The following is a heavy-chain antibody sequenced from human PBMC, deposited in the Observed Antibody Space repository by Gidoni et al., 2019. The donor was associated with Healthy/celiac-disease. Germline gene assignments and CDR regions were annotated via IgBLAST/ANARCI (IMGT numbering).Heavy chain of an antibody. Sequence: SVKGRFTISRDNAKNTLYLQMNSLRAEDTAVYYCARDREYYDILTGYYYYGMDVWGQGTTVTVSS. V-gene: IGHV3-74*01. CDR3: ARDREYYDILTGYYYYGMDV. D-gene: IGHD3-9*01. J-gene: IGHJ6*02.